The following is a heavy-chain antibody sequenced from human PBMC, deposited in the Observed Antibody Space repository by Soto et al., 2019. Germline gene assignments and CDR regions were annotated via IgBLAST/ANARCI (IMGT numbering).Heavy chain of an antibody. CDR2: ISYDGSNK. V-gene: IGHV3-30-3*01. J-gene: IGHJ4*02. CDR3: ARGRIQLLLDY. CDR1: GFTFSSYA. D-gene: IGHD5-18*01. Sequence: QVQLVESGGGVVQPGRSLRLSCAASGFTFSSYAMHWVRQAPGKGLEWVAVISYDGSNKYYADSVKGRFTIRRDNSKNTLYLQMNSLRAEDTAVYYCARGRIQLLLDYWGQGTLVTVSS.